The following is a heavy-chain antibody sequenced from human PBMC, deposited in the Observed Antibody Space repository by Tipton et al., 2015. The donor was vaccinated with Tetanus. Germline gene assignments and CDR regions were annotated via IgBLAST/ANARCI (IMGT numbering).Heavy chain of an antibody. V-gene: IGHV4-30-2*01. CDR3: AREGAPRAFDI. Sequence: TLSLTCAVSGDSISSAGYSWSWIRQPPGKGLEWIGFIYHNGGTYYNPSLKSRATISVDRSKNQFSLKLNSVTAADTAVYYCAREGAPRAFDIWGQGTMVTVSS. J-gene: IGHJ3*02. CDR1: GDSISSAGYS. CDR2: IYHNGGT.